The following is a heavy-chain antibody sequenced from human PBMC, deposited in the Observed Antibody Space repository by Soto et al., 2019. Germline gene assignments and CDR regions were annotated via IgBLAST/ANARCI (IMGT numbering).Heavy chain of an antibody. CDR2: IYYSGST. V-gene: IGHV4-30-4*08. CDR3: ASVTIFGTPPYYFDY. Sequence: SETLSLTCTVSGGSIISGDYYWSWIRQPPGKGLEWIGYIYYSGSTYYNPSLKSRVTISVDTSKNQFSLKLSSVTAADTAVYYCASVTIFGTPPYYFDYWGQGTLVTVSS. J-gene: IGHJ4*02. D-gene: IGHD3-3*01. CDR1: GGSIISGDYY.